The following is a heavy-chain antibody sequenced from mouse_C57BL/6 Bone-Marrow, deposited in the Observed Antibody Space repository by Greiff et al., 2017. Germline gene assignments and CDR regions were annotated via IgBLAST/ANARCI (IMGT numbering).Heavy chain of an antibody. J-gene: IGHJ1*03. CDR2: IDPETGGT. CDR1: GYTFTDYE. CDR3: TTVLNWYCDV. Sequence: QVQLQQSGAELVRPGASVTLSCKASGYTFTDYEMHWVKQTPVHGLEWIGAIDPETGGTAYNQKFKGKAILTADKSSSPAYMELRSLTSEDSAVYYWTTVLNWYCDVWGTGTTVTVSS. V-gene: IGHV1-15*01.